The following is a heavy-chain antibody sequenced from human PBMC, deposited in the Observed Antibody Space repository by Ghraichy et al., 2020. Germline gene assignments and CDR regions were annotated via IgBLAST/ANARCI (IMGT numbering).Heavy chain of an antibody. J-gene: IGHJ4*02. CDR3: VSPRNPSTNGDPPTAHFDY. V-gene: IGHV1-69*13. D-gene: IGHD2-8*01. Sequence: SVKVSCKASGGTFSSYAISWVRQAPGQGLEWMGGIIPIFGTANYAQKFQGRVTITADESTSTAYMELSSLRSEDTAVYYCVSPRNPSTNGDPPTAHFDYWGQGTLVTVSS. CDR2: IIPIFGTA. CDR1: GGTFSSYA.